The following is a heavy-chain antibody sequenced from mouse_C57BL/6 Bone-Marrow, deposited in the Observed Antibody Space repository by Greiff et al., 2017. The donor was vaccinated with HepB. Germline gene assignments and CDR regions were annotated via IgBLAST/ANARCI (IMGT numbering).Heavy chain of an antibody. V-gene: IGHV5-12*01. D-gene: IGHD3-3*01. Sequence: DVKLVESGGGLVQPGGSLKLSCAASGFTFSDYYMHWVRQTPEKRLEWVAYISNGGGSTYYPDTVKGRFTISRDNAKNTLYLQMSRLRSEDTAVYCCASARPGAMGYWDQGTSVTVSS. CDR1: GFTFSDYY. J-gene: IGHJ4*01. CDR3: ASARPGAMGY. CDR2: ISNGGGST.